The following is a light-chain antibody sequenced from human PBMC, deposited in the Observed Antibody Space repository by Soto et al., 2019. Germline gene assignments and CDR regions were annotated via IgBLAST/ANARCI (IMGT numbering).Light chain of an antibody. CDR3: QQSYSTPYT. Sequence: DIQMTQTPPSLSLSVGDRVTITCRASQAISNSLNWYQQKPGKSPRALIYGASSLESGVPSRFSGRGSGTDFTLSISRLQPEDLATYFCQQSYSTPYTFGQGTSLRIK. V-gene: IGKV1-39*01. CDR1: QAISNS. J-gene: IGKJ2*01. CDR2: GAS.